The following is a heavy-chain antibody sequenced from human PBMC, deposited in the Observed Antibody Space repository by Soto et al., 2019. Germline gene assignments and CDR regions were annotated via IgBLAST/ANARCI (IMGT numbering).Heavy chain of an antibody. CDR3: AKVGIVVVAATPYYYGMDV. Sequence: QVQLVESGGGVVQPGRSLRLSCAASGFTFSSYGMHWVRQAPGKGLEWVAVISYDGSNKYYADSVKGRFTISRDNSKNTLYLQMNSLRAEDTAVYYCAKVGIVVVAATPYYYGMDVWGQGTTVTVSS. CDR2: ISYDGSNK. D-gene: IGHD2-15*01. CDR1: GFTFSSYG. J-gene: IGHJ6*02. V-gene: IGHV3-30*18.